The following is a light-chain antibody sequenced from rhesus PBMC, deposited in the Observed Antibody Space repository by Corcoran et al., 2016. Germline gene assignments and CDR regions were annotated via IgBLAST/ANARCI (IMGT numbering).Light chain of an antibody. CDR1: QSISSW. Sequence: DIQMTQSPSSLSASVGDTVTITCRASQSISSWLDWYQQKPGKAPKLLITKASSLQSGVTSRFSGSGSATDFPLTISRLQPSDFATYYCIQCSRSLTFGPGTKLYIK. CDR2: KAS. CDR3: IQCSRSLT. J-gene: IGKJ3*01. V-gene: IGKV1-22*01.